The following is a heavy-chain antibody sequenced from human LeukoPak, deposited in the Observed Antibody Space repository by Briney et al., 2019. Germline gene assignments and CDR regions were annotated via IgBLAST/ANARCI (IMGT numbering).Heavy chain of an antibody. J-gene: IGHJ4*02. D-gene: IGHD2/OR15-2a*01. V-gene: IGHV4-61*01. CDR3: ARHEKRGSVTETFSYYFDY. Sequence: SETLSLTCTVSGASVSSGSYYWTWIRQPPGKGLEWIGYIFYGGSTNYNPSLESRVTISVDTSKNQFSLKLSSVTAADTAVYYCARHEKRGSVTETFSYYFDYWGQGTLVTVSS. CDR2: IFYGGST. CDR1: GASVSSGSYY.